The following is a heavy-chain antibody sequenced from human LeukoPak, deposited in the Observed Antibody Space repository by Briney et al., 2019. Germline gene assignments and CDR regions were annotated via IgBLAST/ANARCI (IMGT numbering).Heavy chain of an antibody. V-gene: IGHV4-39*06. CDR2: IYHSGST. J-gene: IGHJ3*02. Sequence: PSETLSLTCTVSGGSISSSSYYWGWIRQPPGKGLEWIGSIYHSGSTYYNPSLKSRVTIAVETSKNQFPLKLSSVTAADKAVYYCARSCRILDIVATIRARLGGNGFDIWGQGTMVTVSS. CDR1: GGSISSSSYY. CDR3: ARSCRILDIVATIRARLGGNGFDI. D-gene: IGHD5-12*01.